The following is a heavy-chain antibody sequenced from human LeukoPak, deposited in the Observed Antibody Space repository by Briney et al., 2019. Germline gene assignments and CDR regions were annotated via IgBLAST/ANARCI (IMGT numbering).Heavy chain of an antibody. D-gene: IGHD3-22*01. CDR3: AVLLIYDSSGNWFDP. CDR2: INPNSGGT. J-gene: IGHJ5*02. V-gene: IGHV1-2*02. Sequence: GAPVKVSCKASGYTFTGYYMHWVRQAPGQGLEWMGWINPNSGGTNYAQKFQGRVTMTRDTSISTAYMELSRLRSDDTAVYYCAVLLIYDSSGNWFDPWGQGTLVTVSS. CDR1: GYTFTGYY.